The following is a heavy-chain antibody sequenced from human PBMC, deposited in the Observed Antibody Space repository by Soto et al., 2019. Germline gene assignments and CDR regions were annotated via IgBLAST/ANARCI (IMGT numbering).Heavy chain of an antibody. J-gene: IGHJ4*02. CDR3: AKDAAMVSSTFNYFDY. CDR1: GFTFSSFE. D-gene: IGHD6-13*01. Sequence: PGGSLRLSCVASGFTFSSFEMNWIRQAPGKGLEWVSGIGGSGGYKSYADSVKGRFTISRDNSKNTLYLQMESLGAEDTAVYYCAKDAAMVSSTFNYFDYWGQGTLVTVSS. V-gene: IGHV3-23*01. CDR2: IGGSGGYK.